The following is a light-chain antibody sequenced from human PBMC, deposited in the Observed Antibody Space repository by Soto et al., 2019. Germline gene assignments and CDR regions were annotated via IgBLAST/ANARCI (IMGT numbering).Light chain of an antibody. V-gene: IGKV3-20*01. Sequence: EIVMTQSPATLSVSPGERATLSFRASQSVSSNLAWYQQKPGQAPRLLIYGASSRATGIPDRFSGSGSGTDFTLTISRLEPEDFAVYYCQQYGSSPVTFGGGTKVDIK. CDR2: GAS. CDR3: QQYGSSPVT. CDR1: QSVSSN. J-gene: IGKJ4*01.